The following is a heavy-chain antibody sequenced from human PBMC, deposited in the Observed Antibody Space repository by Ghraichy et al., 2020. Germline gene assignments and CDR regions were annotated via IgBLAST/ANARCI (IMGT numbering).Heavy chain of an antibody. CDR3: ARTIYSNYDFDY. V-gene: IGHV4-39*01. CDR2: IYYSGST. D-gene: IGHD4-11*01. Sequence: ESLNISCTVSGGSISSSSYYWGWIRQPPGKGLEWIGSIYYSGSTYYNPSLKSRVTISVDTSKNQFSLKLSSVTAADTAVYYCARTIYSNYDFDYWGQGTLVTVSS. J-gene: IGHJ4*02. CDR1: GGSISSSSYY.